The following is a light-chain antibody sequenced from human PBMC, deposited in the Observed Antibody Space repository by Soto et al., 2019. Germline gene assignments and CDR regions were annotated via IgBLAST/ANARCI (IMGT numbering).Light chain of an antibody. CDR2: GAS. J-gene: IGKJ3*01. CDR1: QSVSSN. Sequence: EIVMTQSPATLSVSPGERATLSCRASQSVSSNLAWYQQKPGQAPRLLIYGASTRATGIPARFSGSGSGTEFTLTINSLQSEDFAVYYCQQYNNWPPFTFGPGTKEDIK. V-gene: IGKV3-15*01. CDR3: QQYNNWPPFT.